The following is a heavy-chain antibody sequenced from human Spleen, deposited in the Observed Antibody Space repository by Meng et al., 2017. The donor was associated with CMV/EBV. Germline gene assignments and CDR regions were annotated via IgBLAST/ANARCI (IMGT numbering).Heavy chain of an antibody. V-gene: IGHV1-46*01. Sequence: ASVKVSCKASGYTFTGYYMHWVRQAPGQGLEWIGLINPSGGTTSYAHEFQGRVTMTRDTSTSTVYMEVRSLRSEDTAVYYCAREPSFPGYCGDDCSYFDYWGQGTLVTVSS. J-gene: IGHJ4*02. CDR1: GYTFTGYY. CDR3: AREPSFPGYCGDDCSYFDY. D-gene: IGHD2-21*01. CDR2: INPSGGTT.